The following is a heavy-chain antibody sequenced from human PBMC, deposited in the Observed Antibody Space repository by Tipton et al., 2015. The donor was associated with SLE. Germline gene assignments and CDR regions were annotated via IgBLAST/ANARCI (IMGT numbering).Heavy chain of an antibody. Sequence: TLSLTCAVYGGSFSGYYWSWIRQPPGKGLEWIGEINQSGSTNYNPSLKSRVTISVDTSKRQFSLKLSSVTAADTAVYYCARDVWQWLDYWGQGTLVTVSS. CDR1: GGSFSGYY. D-gene: IGHD6-19*01. V-gene: IGHV4-34*01. J-gene: IGHJ4*02. CDR2: INQSGST. CDR3: ARDVWQWLDY.